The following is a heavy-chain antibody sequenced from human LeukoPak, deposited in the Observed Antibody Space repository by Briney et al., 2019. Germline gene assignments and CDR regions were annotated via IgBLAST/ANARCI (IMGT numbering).Heavy chain of an antibody. V-gene: IGHV1-2*02. Sequence: ASVKVSCKASGYTFTGYYMHWVRQAPGQGLEWMGWINPNSGGTNYAQKFQGRVTMTRDTSISTAYMELSRLRSDDTAVYYCARMLVTSARYCSSTSCSYWGQGTLVTVSS. CDR2: INPNSGGT. J-gene: IGHJ4*02. CDR3: ARMLVTSARYCSSTSCSY. CDR1: GYTFTGYY. D-gene: IGHD2-2*01.